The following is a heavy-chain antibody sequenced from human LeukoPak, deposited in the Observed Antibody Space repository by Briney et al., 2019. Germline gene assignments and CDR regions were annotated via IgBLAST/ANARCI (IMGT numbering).Heavy chain of an antibody. V-gene: IGHV1-18*01. CDR3: ARDQWELTPGDY. CDR1: GYTFTSYG. D-gene: IGHD1-26*01. Sequence: ASVKVSCKASGYTFTSYGISWVRQAPGQGLEWMGWISAYNGNTNYAQKLQGRVTMTTDTSTSTAYMEPRSLRSDDTAVYYCARDQWELTPGDYWGQGTLVTVSS. CDR2: ISAYNGNT. J-gene: IGHJ4*02.